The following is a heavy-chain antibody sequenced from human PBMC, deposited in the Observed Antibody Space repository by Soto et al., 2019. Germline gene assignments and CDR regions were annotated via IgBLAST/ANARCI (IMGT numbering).Heavy chain of an antibody. CDR2: INQDGGKK. J-gene: IGHJ4*02. V-gene: IGHV3-7*01. CDR3: AIYCACHSCFMSLSDH. D-gene: IGHD2-2*01. CDR1: GFTFSEYW. Sequence: EVQLVESGGGLVQPGGSLRLSCAASGFTFSEYWMNRVRQAPEKGLEWVAIINQDGGKKDNVDSVKGRFTISRDNAKRSMYLQMKSLRAEDTDMYYCAIYCACHSCFMSLSDHWSPGTLVTVSS.